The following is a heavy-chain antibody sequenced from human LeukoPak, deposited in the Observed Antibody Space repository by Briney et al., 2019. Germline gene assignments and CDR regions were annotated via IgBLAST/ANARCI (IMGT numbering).Heavy chain of an antibody. CDR1: GFTFSDYS. Sequence: GGSLRLSCAASGFTFSDYSMNWVRQAPGKGLEWVSYISDSSSPIFYADSVKGRFTVSRDNAKNSLYLQMNSLRAEDTAMYYCAREPAAAGKNWFDPWGQGTLVTVSS. V-gene: IGHV3-48*04. CDR3: AREPAAAGKNWFDP. D-gene: IGHD6-25*01. CDR2: ISDSSSPI. J-gene: IGHJ5*02.